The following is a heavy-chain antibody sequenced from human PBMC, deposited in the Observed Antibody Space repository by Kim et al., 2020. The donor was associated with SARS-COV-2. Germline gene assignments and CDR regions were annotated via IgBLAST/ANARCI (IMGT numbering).Heavy chain of an antibody. V-gene: IGHV4-4*07. Sequence: TNHNPSRRSRVTMSVDTSKNEFSLKLSAVTAADTAVYYCARETAGSHFDYWGQGTLVTVSS. CDR2: T. CDR3: ARETAGSHFDY. J-gene: IGHJ4*02.